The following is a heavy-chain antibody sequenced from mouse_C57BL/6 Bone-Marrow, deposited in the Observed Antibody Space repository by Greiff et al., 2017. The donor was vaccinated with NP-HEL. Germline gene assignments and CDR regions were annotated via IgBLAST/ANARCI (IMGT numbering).Heavy chain of an antibody. D-gene: IGHD3-2*02. CDR2: IHPNSGST. CDR3: ARQLRLMALAY. V-gene: IGHV1-64*01. CDR1: GYTFTSYW. J-gene: IGHJ3*01. Sequence: QVQLQQPGAELVKPGASVKLSCKASGYTFTSYWMHWVKQRPGQGLEWIGMIHPNSGSTNYNEKFKSKATLTVDKSSSTAYMQLSSLTSEDSAVYYCARQLRLMALAYWGQGTLVTVSA.